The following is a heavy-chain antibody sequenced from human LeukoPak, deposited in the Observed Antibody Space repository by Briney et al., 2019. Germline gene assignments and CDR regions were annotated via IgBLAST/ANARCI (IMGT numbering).Heavy chain of an antibody. J-gene: IGHJ4*02. CDR2: ISPSSSTI. D-gene: IGHD4-17*01. CDR3: ARRLRRNYFDY. CDR1: GFTFSNKS. Sequence: GGSLRLSCAASGFTFSNKSMNWVRQAPGKGLEWVSYISPSSSTIYYADSVKGRFTISRDNAKNSLSLQMNSLRAEDTAVYYCARRLRRNYFDYWGQGTLVTVSS. V-gene: IGHV3-48*01.